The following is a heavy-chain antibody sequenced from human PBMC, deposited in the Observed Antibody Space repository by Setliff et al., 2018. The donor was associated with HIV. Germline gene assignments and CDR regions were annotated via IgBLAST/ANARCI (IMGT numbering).Heavy chain of an antibody. D-gene: IGHD3-16*01. Sequence: GGSLRLSCAASGFTFSSYAMHWVRQAPGKGLEWVAVISYDGSNKYYADSVKGRFTISRDNSKNTLYLQMNSLRAEDTAVYYCARSGGIGNYHWDVWGKGTTVTVSS. J-gene: IGHJ6*03. CDR1: GFTFSSYA. V-gene: IGHV3-30*04. CDR2: ISYDGSNK. CDR3: ARSGGIGNYHWDV.